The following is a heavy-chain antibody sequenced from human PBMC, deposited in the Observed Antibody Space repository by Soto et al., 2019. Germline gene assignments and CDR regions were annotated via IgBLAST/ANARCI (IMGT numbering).Heavy chain of an antibody. J-gene: IGHJ6*02. Sequence: SETLSLTCTVSGGSISSYYWSWIRQPPGKGLEWIGYIYYSGSTNYNPSLKSRVTISVDTSKNQFSLKLSSVTAADTAVYYCAAATPDYYYYGTDFCGQGITVTVSS. CDR1: GGSISSYY. CDR3: AAATPDYYYYGTDF. CDR2: IYYSGST. D-gene: IGHD6-13*01. V-gene: IGHV4-59*01.